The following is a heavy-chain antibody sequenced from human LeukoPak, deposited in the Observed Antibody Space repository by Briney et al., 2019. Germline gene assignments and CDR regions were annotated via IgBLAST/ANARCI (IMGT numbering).Heavy chain of an antibody. CDR2: ISGSGGST. J-gene: IGHJ4*02. D-gene: IGHD3-10*01. Sequence: PGGSLRLSCAASGFTFSSYGMSWVRQAPGKGLEWVSAISGSGGSTYYADSVKGRFTISRDNSKNTLYLQMNSLRAEDTAIYYCAKDLYLWFGELLYSPEGYFDYWGQGNLVTVSS. CDR1: GFTFSSYG. CDR3: AKDLYLWFGELLYSPEGYFDY. V-gene: IGHV3-23*01.